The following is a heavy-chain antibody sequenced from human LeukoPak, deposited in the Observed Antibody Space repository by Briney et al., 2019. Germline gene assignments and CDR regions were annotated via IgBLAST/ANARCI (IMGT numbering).Heavy chain of an antibody. CDR2: ISSSSSYI. J-gene: IGHJ3*02. CDR1: GFTFSSYW. V-gene: IGHV3-21*01. CDR3: ARDLCPSQAFDI. Sequence: PGGSLRLSCAASGFTFSSYWMSWVRQAPGKGLEWVSSISSSSSYIYYADSVKGRFTISRDNAKNSLYLQMNSLRAEDTAVYYCARDLCPSQAFDIWGQGTMVTVSS.